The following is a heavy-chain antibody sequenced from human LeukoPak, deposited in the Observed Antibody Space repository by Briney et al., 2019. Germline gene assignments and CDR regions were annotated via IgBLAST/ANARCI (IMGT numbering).Heavy chain of an antibody. CDR2: ISWNSGSI. V-gene: IGHV3-9*01. Sequence: GRSLRLSCAASGFTFDDYAMHWVRQAPGKGLEWVSGISWNSGSIGYADSVKGRFTISRDNAKNSLYLQMNSLRAEDTALYYCAKDIGKDFWSGFWFDPWGQGTLVTVSS. J-gene: IGHJ5*02. CDR3: AKDIGKDFWSGFWFDP. D-gene: IGHD3-3*01. CDR1: GFTFDDYA.